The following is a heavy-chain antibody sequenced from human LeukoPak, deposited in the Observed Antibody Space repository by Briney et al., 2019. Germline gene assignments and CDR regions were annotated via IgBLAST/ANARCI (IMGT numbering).Heavy chain of an antibody. J-gene: IGHJ6*02. CDR3: ARGRYCSSTSCSDYYYYYGMDV. D-gene: IGHD2-2*01. V-gene: IGHV3-23*01. CDR2: ISGSGGST. Sequence: GGSLRLSCAASGLTLSSFWMHWVRQAPGKGLEWVSAISGSGGSTYYADSVKGRFTISRDNSKNTLYLQMNSLRAEDTAVYYCARGRYCSSTSCSDYYYYYGMDVWGQGTTVTVSS. CDR1: GLTLSSFW.